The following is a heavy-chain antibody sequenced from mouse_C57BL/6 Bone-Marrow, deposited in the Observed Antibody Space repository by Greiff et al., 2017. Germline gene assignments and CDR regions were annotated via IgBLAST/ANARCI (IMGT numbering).Heavy chain of an antibody. J-gene: IGHJ3*01. CDR2: IHPNSGST. V-gene: IGHV1-64*01. Sequence: VQLQQPGAELVKPGASVKLSCKASGYTFTSYWMHWVKQRPGQGLEWIGMIHPNSGSTNYNEKFKSKATLTVDKSSSTAYMQLSSLTSEDSAVYYCARSYGSCWFANWGQGTLVTVSA. CDR3: ARSYGSCWFAN. D-gene: IGHD1-1*01. CDR1: GYTFTSYW.